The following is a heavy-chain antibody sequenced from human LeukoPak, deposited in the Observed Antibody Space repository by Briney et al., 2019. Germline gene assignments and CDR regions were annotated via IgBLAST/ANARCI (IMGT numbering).Heavy chain of an antibody. CDR3: ARGNPGGYYYYMDV. CDR1: GYTFTSYD. D-gene: IGHD1-14*01. J-gene: IGHJ6*03. CDR2: MNPNSGNT. V-gene: IGHV1-8*01. Sequence: ASVKLSCKASGYTFTSYDINWARHATGQGLEWMGWMNPNSGNTGYAQKFQGRVTITRNTSISTAYMELSSLRSEDTAVYYCARGNPGGYYYYMDVWGKGTTVTVSS.